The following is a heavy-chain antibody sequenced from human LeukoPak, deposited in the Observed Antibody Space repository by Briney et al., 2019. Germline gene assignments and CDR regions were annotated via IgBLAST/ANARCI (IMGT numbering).Heavy chain of an antibody. CDR1: GFTFSSYW. CDR2: IKQDGSEK. V-gene: IGHV3-7*01. CDR3: AVTEYSSSSRKPACDY. D-gene: IGHD6-6*01. J-gene: IGHJ4*02. Sequence: GGSLRLSCAASGFTFSSYWMSWVRQAPGKGLEWVANIKQDGSEKYYVDSVKGRFTISRDNAKNSLYLQMNGLRAEDTAVYYCAVTEYSSSSRKPACDYWGQGTLVTVSS.